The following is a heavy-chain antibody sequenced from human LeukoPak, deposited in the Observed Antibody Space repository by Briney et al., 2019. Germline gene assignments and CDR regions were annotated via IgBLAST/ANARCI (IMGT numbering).Heavy chain of an antibody. CDR1: GFTFRKYT. V-gene: IGHV3-21*06. CDR3: AREGGADLGYYYMDV. D-gene: IGHD2-21*02. J-gene: IGHJ6*03. CDR2: ISSSSTYK. Sequence: PGGSLRLSCAASGFTFRKYTMNWVRQAPGKGLEWVSSISSSSTYKYYADSVKGRSTISRDNARNSLYLEMNNLRAEDTAVYYCAREGGADLGYYYMDVWGKGTTVTVSS.